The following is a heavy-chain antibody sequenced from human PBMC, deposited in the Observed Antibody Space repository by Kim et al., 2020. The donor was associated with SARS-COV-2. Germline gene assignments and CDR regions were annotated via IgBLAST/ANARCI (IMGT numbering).Heavy chain of an antibody. D-gene: IGHD6-19*01. J-gene: IGHJ6*02. CDR3: AKDQFSSGWYPYGHYYYYGMDV. CDR1: GFTFSSYG. Sequence: GGSLRLSCAASGFTFSSYGMHWVRQAPGKGLEWVAVISYDGSNKYYADSVKGRFTISRDNSKNTLYLQMNSLRAEDTAVYYCAKDQFSSGWYPYGHYYYYGMDVWGQGTTVTVSS. CDR2: ISYDGSNK. V-gene: IGHV3-30*18.